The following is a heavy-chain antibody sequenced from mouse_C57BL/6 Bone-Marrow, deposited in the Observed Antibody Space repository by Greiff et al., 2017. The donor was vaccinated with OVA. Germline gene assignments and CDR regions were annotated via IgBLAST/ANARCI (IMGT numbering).Heavy chain of an antibody. CDR2: IRSKSSNYAT. Sequence: EVQVVESGGGLVQPKGSLKLSCAASGFTFNTYAMHWVRQAPGKGLEWVARIRSKSSNYATYYADSVKDRFTISRDDSQSMLYLQMNNLKTEDTAMYYCVRVGGYGNYGDAMDYWGQGTSVTVSS. CDR3: VRVGGYGNYGDAMDY. V-gene: IGHV10-3*01. D-gene: IGHD2-10*02. CDR1: GFTFNTYA. J-gene: IGHJ4*01.